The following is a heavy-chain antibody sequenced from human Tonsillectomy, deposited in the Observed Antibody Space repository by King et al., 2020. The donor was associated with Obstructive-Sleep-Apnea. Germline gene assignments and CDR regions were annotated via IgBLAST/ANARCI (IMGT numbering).Heavy chain of an antibody. D-gene: IGHD2/OR15-2a*01. CDR3: ARHPDISPDDQEMKDY. CDR2: IDPSDSNT. CDR1: GYSFTTYW. J-gene: IGHJ4*02. V-gene: IGHV5-10-1*03. Sequence: ELQLVQSGVEVKKPGESLRISCKGSGYSFTTYWINWVRQMPGKGLEWMGRIDPSDSNTNYSPSFQGHVTISADKSISTVYLQWSSLKASDTAMYYCARHPDISPDDQEMKDYWGQGTLVTVSS.